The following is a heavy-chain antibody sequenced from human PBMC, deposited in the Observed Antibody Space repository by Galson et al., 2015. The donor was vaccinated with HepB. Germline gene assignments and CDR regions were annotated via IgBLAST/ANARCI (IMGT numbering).Heavy chain of an antibody. V-gene: IGHV3-33*01. D-gene: IGHD3-22*01. CDR3: ARDLGKLSSGYPGAFDY. CDR2: IWCDGSNK. J-gene: IGHJ4*02. CDR1: GFTFSSYG. Sequence: SLRLSCAASGFTFSSYGMHWVRQAPGKGLEWVAVIWCDGSNKYDADSVKGCFTISRDNSKNTLHLQMNSQRAEDTAVYYCARDLGKLSSGYPGAFDYWGQGTLVTVSS.